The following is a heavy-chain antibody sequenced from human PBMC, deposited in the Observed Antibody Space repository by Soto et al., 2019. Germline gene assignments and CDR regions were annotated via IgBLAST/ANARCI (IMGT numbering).Heavy chain of an antibody. D-gene: IGHD3-22*01. CDR1: GGSISAFY. CDR2: IYNNGGT. J-gene: IGHJ3*02. CDR3: ARDHSYYYDSSGYRPYAFDI. V-gene: IGHV4-59*01. Sequence: SETLSLTCTVSGGSISAFYWTWILQPPGKGLEWIGYIYNNGGTNYNPSLQSRVTVSMDMSKNQFSLKLTSVTAADTAVYYCARDHSYYYDSSGYRPYAFDIWGQGTMVTVSS.